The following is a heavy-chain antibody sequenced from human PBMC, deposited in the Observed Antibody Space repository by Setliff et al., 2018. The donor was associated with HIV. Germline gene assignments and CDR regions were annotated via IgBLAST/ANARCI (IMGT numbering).Heavy chain of an antibody. CDR2: IDQDESEI. J-gene: IGHJ4*02. CDR1: GFNFADYG. Sequence: PGGSLRLSCTGSGFNFADYGISWFRQAPGKGLEWVATIDQDESEIYYVDSVKGRFTVSRDNAKNSLYLQMNSLRVEDTAVYYCANVHRALADTYWGLGTLVTVS. V-gene: IGHV3-7*03. CDR3: ANVHRALADTY. D-gene: IGHD6-19*01.